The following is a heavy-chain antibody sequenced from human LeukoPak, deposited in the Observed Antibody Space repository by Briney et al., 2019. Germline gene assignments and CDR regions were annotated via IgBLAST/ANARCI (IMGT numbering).Heavy chain of an antibody. D-gene: IGHD5-12*01. CDR1: GFSFSTSP. Sequence: GGSLRLSCAASGFSFSTSPMSWVRQPPGKGLEWVSAMNNGPGATFYRDSVRGRFTISRDDSKSTLYLQMNSLRAEDTGTYYCAKTHYDLLDVWGQGTTVTVS. CDR2: MNNGPGAT. V-gene: IGHV3-23*01. CDR3: AKTHYDLLDV. J-gene: IGHJ6*02.